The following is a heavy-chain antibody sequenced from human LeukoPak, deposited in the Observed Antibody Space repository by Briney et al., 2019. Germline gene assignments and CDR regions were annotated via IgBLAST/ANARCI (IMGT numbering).Heavy chain of an antibody. CDR2: ISSNGGST. CDR1: GFTFSSYA. J-gene: IGHJ4*02. Sequence: PGGSLRLSCSASGFTFSSYAMHWVRQAPGKGLEYVSSISSNGGSTNYADSVKGRFTISRDNSKNTLYLRMSSLRTEDTAVYYCVKGLDYWGQGTLVTVSS. CDR3: VKGLDY. V-gene: IGHV3-64D*09.